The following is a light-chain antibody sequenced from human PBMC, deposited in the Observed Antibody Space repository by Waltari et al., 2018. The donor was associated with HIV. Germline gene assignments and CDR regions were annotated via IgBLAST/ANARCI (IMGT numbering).Light chain of an antibody. Sequence: SYVLTQPPSVSVAPGQTARIACGGHNIGGKSVHWYQQKPGQAPVLVVYDNNDRPSGIPERFSGSNSGNTTTLTISRVEAGDEADYYFQVCNTYSDPVVFGGGTKLTVL. V-gene: IGLV3-21*02. J-gene: IGLJ2*01. CDR1: NIGGKS. CDR3: QVCNTYSDPVV. CDR2: DNN.